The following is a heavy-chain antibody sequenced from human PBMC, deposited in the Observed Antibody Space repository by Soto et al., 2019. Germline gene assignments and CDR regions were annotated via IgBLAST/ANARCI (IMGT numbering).Heavy chain of an antibody. V-gene: IGHV3-53*01. CDR1: GFTVSNNY. D-gene: IGHD3-10*01. CDR3: ARRPGGGGY. J-gene: IGHJ4*02. CDR2: IYSGGYT. Sequence: EVQLVESGGGLIQPGGSLRLSCAVSGFTVSNNYMSWVRQAPGKGLEGVSVIYSGGYTAYGDSVKGRFTISRDNSKNTLLHQRNSLGADDPAVFFWARRPGGGGYWGQGTLVTVSS.